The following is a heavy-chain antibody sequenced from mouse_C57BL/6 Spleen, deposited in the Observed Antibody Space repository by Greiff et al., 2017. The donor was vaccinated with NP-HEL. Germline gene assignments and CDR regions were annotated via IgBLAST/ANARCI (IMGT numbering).Heavy chain of an antibody. CDR1: GYTFTSYW. D-gene: IGHD3-3*01. CDR2: IDPSDSYT. J-gene: IGHJ3*01. CDR3: ARRRALEEGFAY. V-gene: IGHV1-50*01. Sequence: QVQLQQPGAELVKPGASVKLSCKASGYTFTSYWMQWVKQRPGQGLEWIGEIDPSDSYTNSNQKFKGKATLTVDTSSSTSYMQLSSLTSEDSAVYYCARRRALEEGFAYWGQGTLVTVSA.